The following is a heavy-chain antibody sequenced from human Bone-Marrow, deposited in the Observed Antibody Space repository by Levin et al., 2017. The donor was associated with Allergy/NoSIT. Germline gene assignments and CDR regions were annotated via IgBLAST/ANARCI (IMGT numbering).Heavy chain of an antibody. Sequence: PGGSLRLSCAASGLTFRDAWMSWVRQAPGKGLEWVGRIKSKTAGGTTDYAAPVKGRFTIPRDDAENMVYLQMNSLKIEDTAVYYCTTRRVVVTVNIHFDYWGQGTLVTVSS. CDR1: GLTFRDAW. CDR2: IKSKTAGGTT. V-gene: IGHV3-15*01. CDR3: TTRRVVVTVNIHFDY. D-gene: IGHD2-21*02. J-gene: IGHJ4*02.